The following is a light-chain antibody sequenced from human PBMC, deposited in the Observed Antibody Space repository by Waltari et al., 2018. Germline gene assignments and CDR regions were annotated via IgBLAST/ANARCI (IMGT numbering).Light chain of an antibody. CDR2: DAS. CDR3: QKYGTLPAT. V-gene: IGKV3-20*01. J-gene: IGKJ1*01. Sequence: DIFLTQSPGTLSFSPGDGATLPCRASQSSSRFLAWYQQKPGQAPRLLIYDASTRATGIPDRFSGSGSGTDFSLTISRLEPEDFAVYYCQKYGTLPATFGQGTKVEIK. CDR1: QSSSRF.